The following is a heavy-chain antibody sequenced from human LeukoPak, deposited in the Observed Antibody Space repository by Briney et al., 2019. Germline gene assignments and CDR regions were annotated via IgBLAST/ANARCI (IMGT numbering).Heavy chain of an antibody. D-gene: IGHD6-19*01. CDR2: ISAYNGNT. V-gene: IGHV1-18*04. Sequence: SVKVSCKASGYTFTSYGISWVRQAPGQGLAWMGWISAYNGNTNYAQKLQGRVTMTTDTSTSTAYMELRSLRSDDTAVYYCARDGNYGAIIAVAGRLDYWGQGTLVTVSS. CDR3: ARDGNYGAIIAVAGRLDY. J-gene: IGHJ4*02. CDR1: GYTFTSYG.